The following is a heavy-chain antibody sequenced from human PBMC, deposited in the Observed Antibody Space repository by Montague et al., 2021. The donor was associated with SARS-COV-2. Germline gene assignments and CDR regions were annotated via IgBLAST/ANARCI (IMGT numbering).Heavy chain of an antibody. CDR3: ARDRERYDASDYSGVYYYYGMDV. CDR2: IYTSGTT. D-gene: IGHD3-22*01. Sequence: TLSLACTVSGGSISSPGYYWSWIRQPAGKGLEWIGRIYTSGTTNYNPSLKSRVTISVDTSKNQFSLKLTSVTAADTAVYYCARDRERYDASDYSGVYYYYGMDVWGQGTTVTVSS. CDR1: GGSISSPGYY. V-gene: IGHV4-61*02. J-gene: IGHJ6*02.